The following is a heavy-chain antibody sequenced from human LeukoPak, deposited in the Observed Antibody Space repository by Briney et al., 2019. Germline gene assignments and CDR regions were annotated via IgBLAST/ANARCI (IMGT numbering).Heavy chain of an antibody. CDR1: GYTFTGYY. Sequence: GASVKVSCKASGYTFTGYYIHWVRQAPGQGLEWMGWINPDNGVTNYAQKFQGRVTITRDTSISTAYMELRSLRSDDRAVFYCGRVPSTLFDFWSAYVIDYWGQGTLVTVSS. CDR2: INPDNGVT. J-gene: IGHJ4*02. D-gene: IGHD3-3*01. V-gene: IGHV1-2*02. CDR3: GRVPSTLFDFWSAYVIDY.